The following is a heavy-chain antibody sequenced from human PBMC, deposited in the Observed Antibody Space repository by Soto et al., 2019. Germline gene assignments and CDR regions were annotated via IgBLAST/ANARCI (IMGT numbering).Heavy chain of an antibody. CDR2: SSSSSSTI. V-gene: IGHV3-48*02. Sequence: EVQLVESGGGLVQPGGSLRLSCADSGFTFSSYSMNWVRQAPGKGLEWVSYSSSSSSTIYYADSVKGRFTISRDNAKNSLYLQMNILRDVDTAGYYCALGTRIEAAIWFGTSEETGCMDVWGQGTTVTVSS. J-gene: IGHJ6*02. D-gene: IGHD3-10*01. CDR3: ALGTRIEAAIWFGTSEETGCMDV. CDR1: GFTFSSYS.